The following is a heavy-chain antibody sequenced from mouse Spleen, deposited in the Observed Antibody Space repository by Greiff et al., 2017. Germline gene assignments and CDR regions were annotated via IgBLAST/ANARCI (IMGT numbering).Heavy chain of an antibody. V-gene: IGHV5-17*01. J-gene: IGHJ4*01. CDR1: GFTFSDYG. D-gene: IGHD1-1*01. CDR2: ISSGSSTI. Sequence: EVHLVESGGGLVKPGGSLKLSCAASGFTFSDYGMHWVRQAPEKGLEWVAYISSGSSTIYYADTVKGRFTISRDNAKNTLFLQMTSLRSEDTAMYYCARITTVVANYYAMDYWGQGTSVTVSS. CDR3: ARITTVVANYYAMDY.